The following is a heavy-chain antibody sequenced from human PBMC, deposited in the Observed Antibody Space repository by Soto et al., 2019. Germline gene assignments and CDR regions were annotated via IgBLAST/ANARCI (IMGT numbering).Heavy chain of an antibody. J-gene: IGHJ5*02. CDR3: ARARGGDSGDYASLFDR. CDR2: IHDSGNT. D-gene: IGHD4-17*01. CDR1: GGSVSIGDYL. Sequence: VQLQESGPGLVTPSQTLSLTCTVFGGSVSIGDYLWSWIRQRPGKGLEWIGYIHDSGNTYYNPSLKSRVTISLDTSKNHFSLKVTSMTAADTAVYFCARARGGDSGDYASLFDRWGQGKLVTVSS. V-gene: IGHV4-30-4*01.